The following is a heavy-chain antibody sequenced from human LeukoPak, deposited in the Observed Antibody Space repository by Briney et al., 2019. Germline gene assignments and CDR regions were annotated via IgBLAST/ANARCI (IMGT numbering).Heavy chain of an antibody. V-gene: IGHV1-69*01. Sequence: VASVKVSFKASGGTFSSYAISWVRQAPGQGLEWMGGIIPIFGTANYAQKFQGRVTITADESTSTAYMELSSLRSEDTAVYFCASAPRYSSSWPNNWFDPWGQGTLVTVSS. CDR2: IIPIFGTA. CDR3: ASAPRYSSSWPNNWFDP. J-gene: IGHJ5*02. D-gene: IGHD6-13*01. CDR1: GGTFSSYA.